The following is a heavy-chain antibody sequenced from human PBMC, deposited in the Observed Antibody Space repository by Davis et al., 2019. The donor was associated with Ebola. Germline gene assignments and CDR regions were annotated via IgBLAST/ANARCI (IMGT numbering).Heavy chain of an antibody. CDR3: AGDYGSGSYYNNF. D-gene: IGHD3-10*01. CDR2: IIPIFGTA. J-gene: IGHJ4*02. V-gene: IGHV1-69*13. CDR1: GGTFSIYA. Sequence: SVKVSCKASGGTFSIYAISWVRQAPGQGPEWMGGIIPIFGTANYAQRFQGRVTITADESTSTAYMELSSLRSEDTAVYYCAGDYGSGSYYNNFWGQGTLVTVSS.